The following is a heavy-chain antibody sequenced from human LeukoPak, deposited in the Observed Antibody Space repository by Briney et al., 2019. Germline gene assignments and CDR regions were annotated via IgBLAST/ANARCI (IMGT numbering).Heavy chain of an antibody. V-gene: IGHV1-46*01. D-gene: IGHD3-22*01. J-gene: IGHJ5*02. CDR1: GYTFTSYY. Sequence: ASVKVSCKASGYTFTSYYMHWVRKAPGQGLEWMAIINPSGGSTSYAQKFQGRVTVTRDTSTSTVYMELSSLRSEDTAVYYCARAAYYDSSGYPNWFDPWGQGTLVTVSS. CDR2: INPSGGST. CDR3: ARAAYYDSSGYPNWFDP.